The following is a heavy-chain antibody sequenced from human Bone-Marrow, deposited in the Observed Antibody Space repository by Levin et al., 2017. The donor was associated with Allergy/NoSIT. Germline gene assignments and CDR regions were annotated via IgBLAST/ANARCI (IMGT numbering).Heavy chain of an antibody. CDR1: GFTFSSYD. Sequence: GGSLRLSCAASGFTFSSYDMHWVRQATGNGLEWVSGIGTAGDTYYSASVKGRFTISRENAKNSLYLQMNSLRAGDTAVYYCARGRVAVAGNNFDFWGQGTLVTVSS. CDR3: ARGRVAVAGNNFDF. J-gene: IGHJ4*02. D-gene: IGHD6-19*01. V-gene: IGHV3-13*01. CDR2: IGTAGDT.